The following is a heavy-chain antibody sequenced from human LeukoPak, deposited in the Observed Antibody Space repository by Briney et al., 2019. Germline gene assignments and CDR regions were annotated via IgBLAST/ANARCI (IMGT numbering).Heavy chain of an antibody. V-gene: IGHV1-46*01. Sequence: ASVKVSCKASGYTFTSYYMHWVRQAPGQGLEWMGIIDPSGGSTSYAQKFQGRVTMTRDMSTSTVYMELSSLRSEDTAVYYCARVRQWLALDYWGQGTLVTVSS. CDR1: GYTFTSYY. D-gene: IGHD6-19*01. J-gene: IGHJ4*02. CDR2: IDPSGGST. CDR3: ARVRQWLALDY.